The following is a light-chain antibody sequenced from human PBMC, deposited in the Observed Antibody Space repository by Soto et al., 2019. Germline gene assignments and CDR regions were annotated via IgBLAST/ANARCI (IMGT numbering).Light chain of an antibody. V-gene: IGLV2-14*01. CDR3: SSYTSSSTLL. Sequence: QSVLTQPASVSGSAGQSITISCTGTSSDVGGYEYVSWYRQHPGRAPKLMIYEVSNRPSGVSNRFSGSKSGNTASLTISGLQAVDEADYYCSSYTSSSTLLFGTGTKVTV. J-gene: IGLJ1*01. CDR2: EVS. CDR1: SSDVGGYEY.